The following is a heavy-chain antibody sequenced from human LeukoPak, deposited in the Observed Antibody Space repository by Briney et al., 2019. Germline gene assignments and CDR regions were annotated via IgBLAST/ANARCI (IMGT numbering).Heavy chain of an antibody. D-gene: IGHD5-12*01. CDR1: GGSISSYY. CDR2: IYTSGST. V-gene: IGHV4-4*07. Sequence: SETLSLTCTVSGGSISSYYWSWIRQPAGKGLEWIGRIYTSGSTNYNPSLKSRVTMSVDTSKNQFSLKLSSVTAADTAVYYCAREYRDGYNFLFDPWGREPWSPSPQ. J-gene: IGHJ5*02. CDR3: AREYRDGYNFLFDP.